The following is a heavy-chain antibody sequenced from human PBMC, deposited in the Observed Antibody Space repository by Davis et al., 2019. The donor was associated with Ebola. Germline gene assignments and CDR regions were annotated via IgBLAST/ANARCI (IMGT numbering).Heavy chain of an antibody. CDR1: GFTFSSYR. V-gene: IGHV3-30*18. CDR2: ISYDGSNK. D-gene: IGHD6-19*01. Sequence: GGSLRLSCAASGFTFSSYRMHRVRQAPGKRLQWVAVISYDGSNKYYADSVKGRFTISRDNSKNPLYLQMNSLRAEDTAVYYCAKDFSQWLVGPPVDYWGQGTLVTVSS. CDR3: AKDFSQWLVGPPVDY. J-gene: IGHJ4*02.